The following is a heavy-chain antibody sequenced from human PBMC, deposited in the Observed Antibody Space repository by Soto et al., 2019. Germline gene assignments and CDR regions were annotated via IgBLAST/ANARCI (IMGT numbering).Heavy chain of an antibody. V-gene: IGHV1-18*01. CDR2: ISAYNGNT. J-gene: IGHJ5*02. CDR1: GYTFTSYG. CDR3: ARGYCSGGSGYSGWFDP. D-gene: IGHD2-15*01. Sequence: ASVKVSCKASGYTFTSYGISWVRQAPGQGLEWMGWISAYNGNTNYAQKLQGRVTMTTDTSTSTAYMELRSLRSDDTAVEYCARGYCSGGSGYSGWFDPWGQGTLVTVSS.